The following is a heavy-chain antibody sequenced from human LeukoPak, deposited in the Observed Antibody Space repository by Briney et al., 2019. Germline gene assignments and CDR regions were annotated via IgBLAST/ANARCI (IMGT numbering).Heavy chain of an antibody. CDR3: ARDLTGGAGAEEIDP. CDR2: ISAYNSNT. V-gene: IGHV1-18*01. D-gene: IGHD6-19*01. J-gene: IGHJ5*02. CDR1: GYTFTSYG. Sequence: ASVKVSCKASGYTFTSYGISWVRQAPGQGLEWMGWISAYNSNTNYAQKLQGRVTMTTDTSTSTAYMELRSLRSDDTAVYYCARDLTGGAGAEEIDPWGQGTLVTVSS.